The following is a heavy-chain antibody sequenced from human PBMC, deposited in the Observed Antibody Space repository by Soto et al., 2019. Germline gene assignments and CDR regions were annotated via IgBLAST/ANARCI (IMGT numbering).Heavy chain of an antibody. CDR2: IIPILGTA. CDR3: ARGRYYDSSGYPDGLSPYYFDY. J-gene: IGHJ4*02. V-gene: IGHV1-69*08. CDR1: GGTFSSYT. Sequence: ASVKVSCKASGGTFSSYTISWVRLAPGQGLEWMGRIIPILGTANYAQKFQGRVTITADESTSTAYMELSSLRSEDTAVYYCARGRYYDSSGYPDGLSPYYFDYWGQGTLVTVSS. D-gene: IGHD3-22*01.